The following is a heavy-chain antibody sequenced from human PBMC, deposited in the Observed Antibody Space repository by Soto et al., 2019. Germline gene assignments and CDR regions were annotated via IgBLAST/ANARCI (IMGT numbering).Heavy chain of an antibody. J-gene: IGHJ4*02. V-gene: IGHV4-59*01. CDR3: AHRRGPYNNWNDGDFDY. CDR1: GGSISSYY. Sequence: SETLSLTCTVSGGSISSYYWSWIRQPPGKGLEWIGYIYYSGSTNYNPSLKSRVTISVDTSKNQFSLKLSSVTAADTATYFCAHRRGPYNNWNDGDFDYWGQGTLVTVSS. CDR2: IYYSGST. D-gene: IGHD1-1*01.